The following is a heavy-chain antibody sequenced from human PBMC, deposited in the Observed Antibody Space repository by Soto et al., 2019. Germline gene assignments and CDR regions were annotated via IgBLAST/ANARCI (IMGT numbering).Heavy chain of an antibody. V-gene: IGHV5-51*03. CDR2: IYPGDSET. D-gene: IGHD3-9*01. Sequence: EVQLVQSGAEVKKPGESLKISCKGSGYSFVSYWIGWVRQMPGEGLEWMGIIYPGDSETIYSPSFQGQVTNSADKSISTADLQWSSLKASDTAMYYCVRTGDWLFSLYFGLWGRGSLVTVSS. J-gene: IGHJ2*01. CDR1: GYSFVSYW. CDR3: VRTGDWLFSLYFGL.